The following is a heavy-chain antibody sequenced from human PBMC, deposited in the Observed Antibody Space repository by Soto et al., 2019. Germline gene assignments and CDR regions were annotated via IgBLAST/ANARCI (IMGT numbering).Heavy chain of an antibody. D-gene: IGHD1-7*01. CDR2: IIPIFGTA. V-gene: IGHV1-69*13. J-gene: IGHJ4*02. CDR3: ARGHNWKYFPFDY. Sequence: GASVKVSFKASGYTFTSYYMHWVRQAPGQGLEWMGGIIPIFGTANYAQKFQGRVTITADESTSTAYMELSSLRSEDTAVYYCARGHNWKYFPFDYWGQGTLVTVSS. CDR1: GYTFTSYY.